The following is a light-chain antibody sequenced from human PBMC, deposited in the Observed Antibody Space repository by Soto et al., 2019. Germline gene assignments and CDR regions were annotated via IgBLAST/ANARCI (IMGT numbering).Light chain of an antibody. CDR2: EVN. V-gene: IGLV2-8*01. CDR1: SSDVGAYDY. J-gene: IGLJ3*02. Sequence: QSVLTQPPSASGSPGQSVTISCTGTSSDVGAYDYVCWYQQHPGKAPKLMIYEVNKRPSGVPDRFSGSKSGNMASLTVSGLQAGDEADYYCSSFAANDNVVFGGGTKVTVL. CDR3: SSFAANDNVV.